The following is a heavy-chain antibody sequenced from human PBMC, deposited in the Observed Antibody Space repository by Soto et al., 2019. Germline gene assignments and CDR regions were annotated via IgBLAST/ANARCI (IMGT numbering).Heavy chain of an antibody. V-gene: IGHV1-69*01. CDR2: IIPIFGTA. J-gene: IGHJ4*02. CDR3: ARSPLSGSHYYVFDY. Sequence: QVQLVQSGAKVKKPGSSVKVSCKASGGTFSSYAISWVRQAPGQGLEWMGGIIPIFGTANYAQKFQGRVTITADESTSTAYMELSSLRTEDTAVYYCARSPLSGSHYYVFDYWGQGTLVTVSS. D-gene: IGHD1-26*01. CDR1: GGTFSSYA.